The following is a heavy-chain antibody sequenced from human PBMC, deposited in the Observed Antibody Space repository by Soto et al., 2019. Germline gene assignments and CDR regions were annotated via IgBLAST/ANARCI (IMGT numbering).Heavy chain of an antibody. CDR1: GFSLSTSGVG. CDR2: IYWDDDK. V-gene: IGHV2-5*02. Sequence: QITLKESGPTLVKPTQTLTLTCTFSGFSLSTSGVGVGWIRQPPGKALEWLALIYWDDDKRYSPSLKSRLTITTDPSKNQVVLTITNMDPVDTATYYCARLLTVDAFDIWGQGTMVTVSS. J-gene: IGHJ3*02. D-gene: IGHD7-27*01. CDR3: ARLLTVDAFDI.